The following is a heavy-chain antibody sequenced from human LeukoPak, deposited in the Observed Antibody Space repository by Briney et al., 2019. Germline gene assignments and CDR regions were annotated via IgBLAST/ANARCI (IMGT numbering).Heavy chain of an antibody. CDR2: IIPIFGTA. D-gene: IGHD4-23*01. V-gene: IGHV1-69*13. Sequence: GASVKVSCKASGYTFTGYYMHWVRQAPGQGLEWMGGIIPIFGTANYAQKFQGRVTITADESTSTAYMELSSLRSEDTAVYYCARETPTVVTGNYYGMDVWGQGTTVTVSS. CDR1: GYTFTGYY. CDR3: ARETPTVVTGNYYGMDV. J-gene: IGHJ6*02.